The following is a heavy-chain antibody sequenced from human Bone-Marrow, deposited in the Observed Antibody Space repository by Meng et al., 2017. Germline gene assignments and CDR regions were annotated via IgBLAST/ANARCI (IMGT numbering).Heavy chain of an antibody. CDR1: GYTFPDYW. Sequence: QGRLVQSGASVKNPGASVKVSCKASGYTFPDYWLHWVRRAPGQGLEWMGRINPKSGDTHYAQRFQGRVTMTGDTSISTAYMELSGLRSDDTAMYYCARDEDISAAGKLFGDYWGQGTLVTVSS. D-gene: IGHD6-13*01. CDR2: INPKSGDT. CDR3: ARDEDISAAGKLFGDY. J-gene: IGHJ4*02. V-gene: IGHV1-2*06.